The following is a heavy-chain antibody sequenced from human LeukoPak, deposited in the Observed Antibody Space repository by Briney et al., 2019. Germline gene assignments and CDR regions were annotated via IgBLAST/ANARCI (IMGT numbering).Heavy chain of an antibody. CDR1: GYTFTGYY. V-gene: IGHV1-2*02. CDR2: INPNSGGT. D-gene: IGHD2-2*01. Sequence: ASVKVSCKASGYTFTGYYMHWVRQAPGQGLEWMGWINPNSGGTNYAQKFQGRVTMTRDTSISTAYMELSRLRSDDTAVYYCARDRSSTSAWWFDPWGQGTLVTVSS. CDR3: ARDRSSTSAWWFDP. J-gene: IGHJ5*02.